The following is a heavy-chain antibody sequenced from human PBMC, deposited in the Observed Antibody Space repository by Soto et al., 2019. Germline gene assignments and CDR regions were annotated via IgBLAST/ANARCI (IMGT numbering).Heavy chain of an antibody. CDR2: ISSGSSYI. D-gene: IGHD3-10*01. CDR3: ARDILSGGAYPDS. J-gene: IGHJ5*01. Sequence: KTGGSLRLSCAASGFTFSTYTMNWVRQAPGKGLEWISSISSGSSYIYYAGSVKGRFTISRYNAKNSLFLQMNSLRADDTAVYYCARDILSGGAYPDSWGQGTKVTVSS. CDR1: GFTFSTYT. V-gene: IGHV3-21*01.